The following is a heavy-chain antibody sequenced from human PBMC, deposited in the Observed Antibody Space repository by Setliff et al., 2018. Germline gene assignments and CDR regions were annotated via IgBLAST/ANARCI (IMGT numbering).Heavy chain of an antibody. CDR2: IYIGGSA. CDR1: GGSISSYY. D-gene: IGHD6-6*01. Sequence: SETLSLTCTVSGGSISSYYWRWIRQPAGKGLEWIGHIYIGGSANYNPSLKSRVTMSIDTSKNQFSLQLNSVTAADTAVYYCARDRGIAARLFDYWGQGTLVTVSS. CDR3: ARDRGIAARLFDY. V-gene: IGHV4-4*07. J-gene: IGHJ4*02.